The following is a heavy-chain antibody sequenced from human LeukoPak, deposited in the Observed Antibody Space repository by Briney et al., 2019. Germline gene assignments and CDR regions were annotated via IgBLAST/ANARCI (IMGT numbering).Heavy chain of an antibody. D-gene: IGHD3-3*01. V-gene: IGHV4-38-2*02. CDR1: GYSISSGYY. CDR3: ARVRITIFLDAFGI. Sequence: SETLSLTCTVSGYSISSGYYWGWIRQPPVKGLEWIGSIYHSGSTYYNPSLKSRVTISVDTSKNQFSLKLSSVTAADTAVYYCARVRITIFLDAFGIWGQGTMVTVSS. J-gene: IGHJ3*02. CDR2: IYHSGST.